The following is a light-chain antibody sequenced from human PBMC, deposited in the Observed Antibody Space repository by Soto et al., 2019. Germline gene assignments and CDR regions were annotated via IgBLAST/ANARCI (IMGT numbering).Light chain of an antibody. CDR1: QSVAGD. Sequence: EIVLTQSPVTLSVSPGEGATLSCRASQSVAGDLAWYQQTPDQVPRLLMYAASTRATGIPARISGSGSGTDFTLTISSLQSEDFAVYYCQQYNKWPLTFGGGTKVEIK. CDR3: QQYNKWPLT. CDR2: AAS. V-gene: IGKV3-15*01. J-gene: IGKJ4*01.